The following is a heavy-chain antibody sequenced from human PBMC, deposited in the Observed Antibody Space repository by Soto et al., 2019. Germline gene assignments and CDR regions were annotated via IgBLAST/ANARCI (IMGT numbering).Heavy chain of an antibody. J-gene: IGHJ4*02. Sequence: ASVKVSCKASGYSFTSYDINWVRQATGQGLEWMGWMDPKTGNTDYGQKFQGRVTMTRNTSISTAYMELSSLTSEDTAVYYCARGRGWRDYWGQGTLVTVSS. CDR2: MDPKTGNT. CDR1: GYSFTSYD. CDR3: ARGRGWRDY. V-gene: IGHV1-8*01. D-gene: IGHD6-19*01.